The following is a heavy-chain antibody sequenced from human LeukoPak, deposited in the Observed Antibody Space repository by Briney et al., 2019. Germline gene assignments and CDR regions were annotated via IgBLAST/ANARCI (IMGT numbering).Heavy chain of an antibody. D-gene: IGHD3-16*01. J-gene: IGHJ4*02. CDR3: VRDLIDAWGASPPTDY. Sequence: GGSLRLSCAASGFTFSSYWMHWVRQAPGKGLVWVSRIKSDGSTNYADSVKGRFTISRDNSNNTLFLHMNSLRAEDTAVYFCVRDLIDAWGASPPTDYWGQGTLVTVSS. CDR2: IKSDGST. CDR1: GFTFSSYW. V-gene: IGHV3-74*01.